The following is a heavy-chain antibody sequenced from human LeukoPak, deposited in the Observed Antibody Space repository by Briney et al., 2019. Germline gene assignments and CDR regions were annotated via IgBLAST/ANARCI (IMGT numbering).Heavy chain of an antibody. CDR2: ISGYNGNT. CDR3: ARDPLSVGMDV. Sequence: ASVKVSCKASGYTFTSYGISWVRQAPGQGLEWTGWISGYNGNTNYAQKVQGRVTMTTDTSTSTAYMELRSLRSDDTAVYHCARDPLSVGMDVWGKGTTVTASS. J-gene: IGHJ6*04. CDR1: GYTFTSYG. V-gene: IGHV1-18*04.